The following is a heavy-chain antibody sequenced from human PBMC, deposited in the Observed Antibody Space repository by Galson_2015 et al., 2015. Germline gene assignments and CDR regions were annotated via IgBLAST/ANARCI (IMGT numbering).Heavy chain of an antibody. CDR3: ARDPGQFDYVWGSYFDY. CDR1: GFTFSYYG. J-gene: IGHJ4*02. CDR2: IHYGGGNK. V-gene: IGHV3-33*08. D-gene: IGHD3-16*01. Sequence: SLRLSCAASGFTFSYYGMHWVRQAPGKGLEWVAVIHYGGGNKNYADSVKGRFTISRDNSRNTLYLQMNSLRAEDTAVYYCARDPGQFDYVWGSYFDYWGQGNLVTVSP.